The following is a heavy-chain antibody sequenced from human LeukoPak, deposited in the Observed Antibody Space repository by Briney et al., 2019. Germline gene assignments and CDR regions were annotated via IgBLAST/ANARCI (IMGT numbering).Heavy chain of an antibody. Sequence: GGSLRLSCAASGFTFSSYAMRWVRQAPGKGLEWVSAISGSGGSTYYADSVKGRFTISRDNSKNTLYLQMNSLRAEDPAVYYCANSVVVYCSGGSCSLGYWGQGTLVTVSS. CDR2: ISGSGGST. D-gene: IGHD2-15*01. J-gene: IGHJ4*02. V-gene: IGHV3-23*01. CDR3: ANSVVVYCSGGSCSLGY. CDR1: GFTFSSYA.